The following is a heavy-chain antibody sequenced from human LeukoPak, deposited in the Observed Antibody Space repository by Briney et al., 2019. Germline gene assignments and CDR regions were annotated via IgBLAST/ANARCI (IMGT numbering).Heavy chain of an antibody. CDR1: GGSISSSSYY. Sequence: PSETLSLTCTVSGGSISSSSYYWGWIHQPPGKGLEWIGNFYYSGTTYYNPSLKSRLTISVDTSKNQFSLKLTSVTAADTAVYYCARHDYYGSLNWFDPWGQGTLITVSS. D-gene: IGHD3-10*01. CDR3: ARHDYYGSLNWFDP. V-gene: IGHV4-39*01. CDR2: FYYSGTT. J-gene: IGHJ5*02.